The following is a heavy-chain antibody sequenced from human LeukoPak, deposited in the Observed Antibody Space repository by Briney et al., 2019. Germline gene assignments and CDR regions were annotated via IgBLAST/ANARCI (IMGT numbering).Heavy chain of an antibody. CDR2: INSDGSST. CDR3: ARDATVPAALSYYYYYYMDV. Sequence: PGGSLRLSCAASGFTFSNWTHWVRQAPGKGLVWVSRINSDGSSTTYADSVKGRFTISRDNAKNTLYLQMNSLRAEDTAVYYCARDATVPAALSYYYYYYMDVWGKGTTVTISS. D-gene: IGHD2-2*01. CDR1: GFTFSNW. J-gene: IGHJ6*03. V-gene: IGHV3-74*01.